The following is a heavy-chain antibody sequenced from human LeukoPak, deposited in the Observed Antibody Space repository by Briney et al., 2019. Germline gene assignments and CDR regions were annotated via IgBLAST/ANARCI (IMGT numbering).Heavy chain of an antibody. V-gene: IGHV1-8*01. CDR2: MNPNSGNT. CDR1: GYTFTSYD. J-gene: IGHJ5*02. Sequence: GASVKVSCKASGYTFTSYDINWVRQATGQGLEWMGWMNPNSGNTGYAQKFQGRVTMTRNTSISTAYMELSSLRSEDTAVYYCAGPRPRPFIRFDPWGQGTLVTVSS. CDR3: AGPRPRPFIRFDP. D-gene: IGHD3-16*02.